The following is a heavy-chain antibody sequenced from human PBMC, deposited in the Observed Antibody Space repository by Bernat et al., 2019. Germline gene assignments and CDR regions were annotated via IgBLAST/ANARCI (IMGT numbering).Heavy chain of an antibody. J-gene: IGHJ6*03. CDR3: AKELSAGERFHYMDV. D-gene: IGHD1-1*01. V-gene: IGHV3-9*03. CDR2: ISWNSATI. CDR1: GFTFDDYA. Sequence: EVQLVESGGGLVQPGRSLRLSCAASGFTFDDYAMHWVRQAPGKGLEWVSGISWNSATIAYAASVKGRFTISRANAKNSLYLQMNSLRGEDMALYYCAKELSAGERFHYMDVWGIGTTVTVSS.